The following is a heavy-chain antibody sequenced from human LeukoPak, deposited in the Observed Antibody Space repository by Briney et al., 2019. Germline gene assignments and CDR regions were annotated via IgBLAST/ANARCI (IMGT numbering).Heavy chain of an antibody. CDR1: GGSISSGGYY. D-gene: IGHD4-17*01. Sequence: SETLSLTCTVSGGSISSGGYYWSWIRQPAGKGLEWIGRIYTSGSTNYNPSLKSRVTMSVDTSKNQFSLKLSSVTAADTAVYYCARGTVTGPDDPWGQGTLVTVSS. V-gene: IGHV4-61*02. J-gene: IGHJ5*02. CDR2: IYTSGST. CDR3: ARGTVTGPDDP.